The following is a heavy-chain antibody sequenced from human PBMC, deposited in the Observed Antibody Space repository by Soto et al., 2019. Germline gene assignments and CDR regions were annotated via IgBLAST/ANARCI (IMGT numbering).Heavy chain of an antibody. Sequence: ASVKVSCKASGYTFTGYYMHWVRQAPGQGLEWMGWINPNSGGTNYAQKFQGRVTMTRDTSISTASMELSRLRSDDTAVYSCARDTRNLLRKYNWFAPWGQGTLLTVSS. V-gene: IGHV1-2*02. D-gene: IGHD1-26*01. J-gene: IGHJ5*02. CDR1: GYTFTGYY. CDR2: INPNSGGT. CDR3: ARDTRNLLRKYNWFAP.